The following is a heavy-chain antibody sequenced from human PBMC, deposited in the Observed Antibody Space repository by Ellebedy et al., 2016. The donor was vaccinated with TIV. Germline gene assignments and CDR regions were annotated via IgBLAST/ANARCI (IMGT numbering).Heavy chain of an antibody. CDR2: INPNSGGT. CDR1: GYTFTGYY. J-gene: IGHJ4*02. CDR3: ARDRPYDSWSGPISYYFDY. D-gene: IGHD3-3*01. Sequence: ASVKVSCXASGYTFTGYYIQWVRQAPGQGFEWMGWINPNSGGTKYAQKFQGRVTMTRDTSISTAYMELRRLRSDDTALYYCARDRPYDSWSGPISYYFDYWGQGTLVTVSS. V-gene: IGHV1-2*02.